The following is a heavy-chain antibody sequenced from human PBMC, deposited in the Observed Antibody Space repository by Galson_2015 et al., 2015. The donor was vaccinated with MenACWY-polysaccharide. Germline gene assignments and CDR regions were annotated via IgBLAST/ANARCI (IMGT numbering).Heavy chain of an antibody. Sequence: SLRLSCAASAFTFSDYYMTWIHQAPGKGLEWVSHISSSSGYRNYADSVKGRFTISRDNARNSLYLQMNSLRPEDTAVYYCARIGAYGMDVWGQGTTVTVSS. D-gene: IGHD3-16*01. V-gene: IGHV3-11*06. CDR3: ARIGAYGMDV. CDR2: ISSSSGYR. J-gene: IGHJ6*02. CDR1: AFTFSDYY.